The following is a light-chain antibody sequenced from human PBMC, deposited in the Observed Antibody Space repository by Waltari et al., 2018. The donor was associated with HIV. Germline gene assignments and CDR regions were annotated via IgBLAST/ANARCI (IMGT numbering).Light chain of an antibody. CDR2: SNN. CDR1: SSNIGSNT. Sequence: QPVLTQPPSASGTPGQRVTTPCSGSSSNIGSNTVNWYQQLPGPAPKLLIYSNNQRPSGVPDRFSGSKSGTSASLAISGLQSEDEADYYCAAWDDSLNGVVFGGGTKLTVL. J-gene: IGLJ2*01. CDR3: AAWDDSLNGVV. V-gene: IGLV1-44*01.